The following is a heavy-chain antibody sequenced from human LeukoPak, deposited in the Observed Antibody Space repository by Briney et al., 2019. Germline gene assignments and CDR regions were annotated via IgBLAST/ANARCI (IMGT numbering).Heavy chain of an antibody. Sequence: GGSLRLSCAASLFTFSSYAMTWVRQAPGKGLEWVSTINPSGGDTYYADSVRGRFTISRDNSKKTLYLQMDSLRAEDTAVYYCAKAYNYGSGSYYSYFDNWGQGTLVTVSS. J-gene: IGHJ4*02. CDR1: LFTFSSYA. V-gene: IGHV3-23*01. CDR2: INPSGGDT. D-gene: IGHD3-10*01. CDR3: AKAYNYGSGSYYSYFDN.